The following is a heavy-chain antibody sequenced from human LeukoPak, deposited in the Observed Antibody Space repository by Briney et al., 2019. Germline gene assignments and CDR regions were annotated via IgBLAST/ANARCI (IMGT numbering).Heavy chain of an antibody. D-gene: IGHD3-16*01. Sequence: SETLSLTCSVSGASITSYYWTWIRQSPGKGLEWIGYSHASGSTNYNPSLKSRVTISVDTSKNQFSLKLSSVTAADTAVYYCARKDFGGARAVDYWGQGILVTVSS. CDR3: ARKDFGGARAVDY. CDR2: SHASGST. V-gene: IGHV4-59*12. CDR1: GASITSYY. J-gene: IGHJ4*02.